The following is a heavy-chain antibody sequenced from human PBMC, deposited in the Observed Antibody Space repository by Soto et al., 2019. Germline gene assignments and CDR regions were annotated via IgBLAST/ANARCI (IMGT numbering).Heavy chain of an antibody. CDR2: MNPNTGDA. Sequence: ASVKVSCKASGYTFTGYYIYWVRQAPGQGLESMGWMNPNTGDANYAQKFQDRVTITADESTRTTYMELSSLRSEDTAVYFCARVGGVGAPPGADYWGQGTLVTVSS. J-gene: IGHJ4*02. D-gene: IGHD1-26*01. CDR1: GYTFTGYY. V-gene: IGHV1-8*03. CDR3: ARVGGVGAPPGADY.